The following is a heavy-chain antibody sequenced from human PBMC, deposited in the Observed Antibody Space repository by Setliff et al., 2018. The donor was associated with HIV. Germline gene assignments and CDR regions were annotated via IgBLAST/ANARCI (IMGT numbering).Heavy chain of an antibody. D-gene: IGHD5-18*01. V-gene: IGHV1-69*02. CDR3: DTFDI. Sequence: SVKVSCKASRSTFNSHTINWVRQAPGQGLDWMGRIIPILGVANYAQRFQGKVTMFLQMNSLRVEDTAIYYCAKMHTAMDPDTFDIWGQGTMVTVSS. J-gene: IGHJ3*02. CDR2: IIPILGVA. CDR1: RSTFNSHT.